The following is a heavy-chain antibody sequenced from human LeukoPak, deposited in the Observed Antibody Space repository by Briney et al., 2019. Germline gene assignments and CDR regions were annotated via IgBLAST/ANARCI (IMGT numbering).Heavy chain of an antibody. CDR1: GGSFSGYY. J-gene: IGHJ6*03. D-gene: IGHD6-25*01. V-gene: IGHV4-34*01. CDR2: INHSGST. Sequence: SETLSLTCAVYGGSFSGYYWSWIRQPPGKGLEWIGEINHSGSTNYNPSLKSRVTISVDTSKNQFSLKLSSVTAADTAVYYCARWNSSGVYYYMDVWGKGTTVTISS. CDR3: ARWNSSGVYYYMDV.